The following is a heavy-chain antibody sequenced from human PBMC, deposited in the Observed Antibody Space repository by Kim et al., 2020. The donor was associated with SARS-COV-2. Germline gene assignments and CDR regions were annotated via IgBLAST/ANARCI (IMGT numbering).Heavy chain of an antibody. J-gene: IGHJ4*02. CDR3: ARDKVRIGYSYVVVGY. Sequence: GGSLRLSCAASGFTFSSYGMHWVRQAPGKGLEWVAVISYDGSNKYYADSVKGRFTISRDNSKNTLYLQMNSLRAEDTAVYYCARDKVRIGYSYVVVGYWGQGTLVTVSS. CDR2: ISYDGSNK. CDR1: GFTFSSYG. D-gene: IGHD5-18*01. V-gene: IGHV3-33*05.